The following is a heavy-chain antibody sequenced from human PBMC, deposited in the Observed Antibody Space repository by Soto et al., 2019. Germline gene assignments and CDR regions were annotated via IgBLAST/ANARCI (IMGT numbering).Heavy chain of an antibody. Sequence: PSETLSLTCTVSGGSISSGDYYWSWIRQPPGKGLEWIGYIYYSGSTNYNPSLKSRVTISVDTSKNQFSLKLSSVTAADTAVYYCARYVHPKTFRGGGNWFDPWGQGTLVTVSS. CDR1: GGSISSGDYY. CDR2: IYYSGST. CDR3: ARYVHPKTFRGGGNWFDP. J-gene: IGHJ5*02. D-gene: IGHD3-16*01. V-gene: IGHV4-61*08.